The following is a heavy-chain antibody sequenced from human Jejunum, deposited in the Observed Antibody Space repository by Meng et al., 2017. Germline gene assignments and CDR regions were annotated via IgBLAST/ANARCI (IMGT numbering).Heavy chain of an antibody. CDR1: GFSFDDHA. Sequence: EVQLVESGGLLVQPGGSLRLSCAVSGFSFDDHAMHWVRQVPGKGLEWISLIRWDGGSTYYADSVKGRFFISRDNSKNSLYLQMNSLRPEDTDFYYCAREEGGKGSISPLFDYWGRGTLVTVSS. CDR3: AREEGGKGSISPLFDY. V-gene: IGHV3-43D*03. J-gene: IGHJ4*02. CDR2: IRWDGGST. D-gene: IGHD1-26*01.